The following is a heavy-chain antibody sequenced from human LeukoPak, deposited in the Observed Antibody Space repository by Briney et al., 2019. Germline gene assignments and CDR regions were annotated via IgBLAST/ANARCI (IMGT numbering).Heavy chain of an antibody. CDR2: ISGSGGST. D-gene: IGHD3-22*01. Sequence: GGSLRLSCAASGFTFSSYAMSWVRQAPGKGLEWVSAISGSGGSTYYADSVKGRFTISRDNSKNTLYLQMNSLRAEDTAVYYCAKSRTYYYDSSGYYAFDIWGQGTVVTVSS. CDR3: AKSRTYYYDSSGYYAFDI. J-gene: IGHJ3*02. V-gene: IGHV3-23*01. CDR1: GFTFSSYA.